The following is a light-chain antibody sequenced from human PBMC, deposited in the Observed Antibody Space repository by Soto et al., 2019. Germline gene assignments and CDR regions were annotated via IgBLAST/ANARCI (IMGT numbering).Light chain of an antibody. V-gene: IGLV2-8*01. J-gene: IGLJ1*01. CDR3: SSYAGSNNFGV. CDR1: SSDFGGYNY. CDR2: EVN. Sequence: QSVLTQPPSASGSPGQSVTISCTGTSSDFGGYNYVSWYQQHPGKAPKLMIYEVNKRPSGVPDRFSGSKSGNTASLTVSGLQAEDEAYYYCSSYAGSNNFGVFGTGTKATVL.